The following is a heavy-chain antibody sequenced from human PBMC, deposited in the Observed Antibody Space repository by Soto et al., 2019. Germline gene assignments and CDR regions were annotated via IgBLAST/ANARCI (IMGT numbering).Heavy chain of an antibody. CDR1: GFTFSSYW. Sequence: PGGSLRLSCAASGFTFSSYWMSWVRQAPGKGLEWVANIKQEGSEKYYVDSVKGRFTISRDNAKNSLYLQMNSLRADDTTVYYCARGITIFGVVIPNYWGQGTLVTVS. CDR2: IKQEGSEK. D-gene: IGHD3-3*01. J-gene: IGHJ4*02. CDR3: ARGITIFGVVIPNY. V-gene: IGHV3-7*01.